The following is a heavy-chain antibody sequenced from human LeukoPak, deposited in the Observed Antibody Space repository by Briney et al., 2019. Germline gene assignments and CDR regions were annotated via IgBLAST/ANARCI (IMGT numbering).Heavy chain of an antibody. CDR2: IYPGDSDT. J-gene: IGHJ4*02. V-gene: IGHV5-51*01. CDR3: ARQGVYYSDSSAFYY. D-gene: IGHD3-22*01. CDR1: GYRFTNYW. Sequence: PGESLKISCKGSGYRFTNYWIGWVRQMPGKGLELMGSIYPGDSDTRYSPSFQGQVTISADKSITTAYLHWSSLKAWDTAIYYCARQGVYYSDSSAFYYWGQGTLVTVSS.